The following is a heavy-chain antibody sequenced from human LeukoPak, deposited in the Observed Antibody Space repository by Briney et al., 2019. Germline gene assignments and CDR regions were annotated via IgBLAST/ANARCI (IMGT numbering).Heavy chain of an antibody. J-gene: IGHJ3*02. Sequence: SETLSLTCTVSGASINSDTYYWGWIRQPPGKGLEWIGTHSHSGSTNYNPSLKSRVTISVDTSKNQFSLKLSSVTAADTAVYYCARDPNWGDAFDIWGQGTMVTVSS. D-gene: IGHD7-27*01. V-gene: IGHV4-39*07. CDR3: ARDPNWGDAFDI. CDR2: HSHSGST. CDR1: GASINSDTYY.